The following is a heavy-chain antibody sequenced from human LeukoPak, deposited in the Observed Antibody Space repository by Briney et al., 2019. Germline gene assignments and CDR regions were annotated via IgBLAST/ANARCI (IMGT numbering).Heavy chain of an antibody. Sequence: SETLSLTCTVSGGSISSSSYYWGWIRQPPGKGLEWIGSIYYSGSTYYNPSLKSRVTISVDTSKNQFSLKLSSVTAADTAVYYCASEAYYYDSSGYYKYWGQGTLVTVSS. J-gene: IGHJ4*02. CDR3: ASEAYYYDSSGYYKY. V-gene: IGHV4-39*07. CDR1: GGSISSSSYY. CDR2: IYYSGST. D-gene: IGHD3-22*01.